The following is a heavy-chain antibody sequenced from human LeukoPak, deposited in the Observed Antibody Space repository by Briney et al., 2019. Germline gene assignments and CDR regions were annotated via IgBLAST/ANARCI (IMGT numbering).Heavy chain of an antibody. J-gene: IGHJ6*02. V-gene: IGHV1-46*01. Sequence: ASVKVSCKASGYTFTSYYMHWVRQAPGQGLEWMGIINPSGGSTSYARKFQGRVTMTRDTSTSTVYMELSSLRSEDTAVYYCASERLRFLEWSLTWFSKYNYYYYGMDVWGRGTTVTVSS. CDR2: INPSGGST. CDR1: GYTFTSYY. D-gene: IGHD3-3*01. CDR3: ASERLRFLEWSLTWFSKYNYYYYGMDV.